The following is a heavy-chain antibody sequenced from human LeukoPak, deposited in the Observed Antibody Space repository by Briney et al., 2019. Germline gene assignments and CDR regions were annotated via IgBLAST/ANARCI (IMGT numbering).Heavy chain of an antibody. Sequence: NPSDTLSLTCAVYGGSFSGYYWSWIRQPPGKGLEWIGEINHSGSTNYNPSLKSRVTISVDTSKNQFSLKLSSVTAADTAVYYCARGPVPAATYDYWGQGTLVTVSS. D-gene: IGHD2-2*01. CDR3: ARGPVPAATYDY. CDR1: GGSFSGYY. J-gene: IGHJ4*02. V-gene: IGHV4-34*01. CDR2: INHSGST.